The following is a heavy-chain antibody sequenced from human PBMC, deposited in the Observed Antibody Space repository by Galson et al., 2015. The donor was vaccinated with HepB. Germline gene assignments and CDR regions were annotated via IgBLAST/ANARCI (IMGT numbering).Heavy chain of an antibody. CDR3: AKIYTGESIGHLKEVRGYFDL. V-gene: IGHV3-23*01. Sequence: LRLSCAVSGFTFSNYAMTWVRQAPGRGLEWVSVISGSESGTYSADSVKGRFTISRDNSKNTLYLQMNRLREEDTAVYYCAKIYTGESIGHLKEVRGYFDLWGRGTLVTVSS. CDR2: ISGSESGT. D-gene: IGHD3-10*01. CDR1: GFTFSNYA. J-gene: IGHJ2*01.